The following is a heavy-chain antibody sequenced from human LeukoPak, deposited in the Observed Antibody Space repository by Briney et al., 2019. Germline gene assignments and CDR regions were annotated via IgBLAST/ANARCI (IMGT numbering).Heavy chain of an antibody. V-gene: IGHV4-39*07. J-gene: IGHJ4*02. CDR2: IYHSGST. CDR1: GGSISSGNYY. D-gene: IGHD3-10*01. Sequence: SQTLSLTCTVSGGSISSGNYYWGWIRQPPGKGLEWIGSIYHSGSTYYNPSLKSRVTISVDTSKNQFSLKLSSVTAADTAVYYCARDRGIVDGWQPHGYFDYWGQGTLVTVSS. CDR3: ARDRGIVDGWQPHGYFDY.